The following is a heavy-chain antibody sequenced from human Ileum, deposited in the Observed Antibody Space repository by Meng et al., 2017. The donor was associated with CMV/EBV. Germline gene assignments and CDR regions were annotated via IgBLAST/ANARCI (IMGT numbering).Heavy chain of an antibody. V-gene: IGHV4-34*01. CDR1: NSAFSDYY. Sequence: VPLRQWGAGQLKPSETLSLVCAVHNSAFSDYYWTWIRQSPGKGLEWIGEINNRGSTNYNPSLKSRVTISIDTSRNQFSLKLTSMTAADTAVYYCARASPQRRFLSYWGQGTLVTVSS. CDR2: INNRGST. CDR3: ARASPQRRFLSY. J-gene: IGHJ4*02. D-gene: IGHD3-3*01.